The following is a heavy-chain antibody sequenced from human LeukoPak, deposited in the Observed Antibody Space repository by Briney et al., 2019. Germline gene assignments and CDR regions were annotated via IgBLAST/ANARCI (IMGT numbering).Heavy chain of an antibody. J-gene: IGHJ5*02. V-gene: IGHV4-4*07. CDR1: GDSISSYY. D-gene: IGHD3-10*01. CDR3: ARRYFLRNYYGSGSLSNNWFDP. CDR2: IYTSGST. Sequence: SETLSLTCTVSGDSISSYYWSWIRQPAGKGLEWIGHIYTSGSTNYNPSLKSRVTISVDTSKNQFSLKLSSVTAADTAVYYCARRYFLRNYYGSGSLSNNWFDPWGQGTLVTVSS.